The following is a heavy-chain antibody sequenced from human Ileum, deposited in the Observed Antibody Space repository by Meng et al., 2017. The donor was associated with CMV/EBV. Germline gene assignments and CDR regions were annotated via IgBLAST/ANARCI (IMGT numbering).Heavy chain of an antibody. D-gene: IGHD3-3*01. CDR2: INPDDSDT. Sequence: GGSLNPSCKGSGYRFTNFGIGWVRQMPGKGLEWMGIINPDDSDTRYSPSFQGQVTISADRSISTAYLQWSSLKASDTAMYYCATITIYGVGDPYYFDYWGQGTLVTVSS. V-gene: IGHV5-51*01. CDR3: ATITIYGVGDPYYFDY. J-gene: IGHJ4*02. CDR1: GYRFTNFG.